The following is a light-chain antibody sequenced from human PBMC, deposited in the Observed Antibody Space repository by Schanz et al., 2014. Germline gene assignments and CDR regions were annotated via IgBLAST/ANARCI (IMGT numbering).Light chain of an antibody. CDR1: QSVGNS. CDR3: QQRSNWWT. V-gene: IGKV3-11*01. Sequence: VMTQSPATLSVSPGERATLSCRASQSVGNSLAWYQQKPGQAPRLLIYDASTRATGIPARFSGSGSGTEFTLTISSLEPEDFAVYYCQQRSNWWTFGQGTKVEIK. J-gene: IGKJ1*01. CDR2: DAS.